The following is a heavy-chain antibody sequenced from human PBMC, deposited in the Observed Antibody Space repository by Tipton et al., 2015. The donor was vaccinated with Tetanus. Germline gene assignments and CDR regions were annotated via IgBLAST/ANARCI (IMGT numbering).Heavy chain of an antibody. CDR3: AMIHGVSSSFDY. Sequence: TLSLTCAVSGVSINSNHWWSWVRQAPGKGLEWIGEISHSGGSNYNPSLKSRVAMSEDTSKNLFSLHLNSVTAADTAAYYCAMIHGVSSSFDYWGQGTPVTVSS. V-gene: IGHV4-4*02. J-gene: IGHJ4*02. CDR1: GVSINSNHW. CDR2: ISHSGGS. D-gene: IGHD6-6*01.